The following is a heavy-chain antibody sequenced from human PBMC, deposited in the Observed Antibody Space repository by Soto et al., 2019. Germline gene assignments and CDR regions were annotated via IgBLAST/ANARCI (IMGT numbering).Heavy chain of an antibody. CDR3: TNGLEP. V-gene: IGHV3-73*01. Sequence: PGGSLRLSCEASVFTFGASVMHWVRQASGKGLEWVGRIRSKSNNCATAYAASVKGRFTISRDDSKNTAYLQMNSLKTEDTAVYYCTNGLEPWGQGTLVTVSS. D-gene: IGHD1-1*01. CDR1: VFTFGASV. J-gene: IGHJ5*02. CDR2: IRSKSNNCAT.